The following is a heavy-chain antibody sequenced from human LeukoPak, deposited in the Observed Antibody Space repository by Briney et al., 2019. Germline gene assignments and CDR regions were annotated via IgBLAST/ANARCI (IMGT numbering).Heavy chain of an antibody. CDR3: ARFAGGGSGYFYYMDV. V-gene: IGHV4-39*01. CDR1: GGSITSNTNY. CDR2: IFYSGST. J-gene: IGHJ6*03. D-gene: IGHD6-19*01. Sequence: SETLSLTCTVSGGSITSNTNYWAWIRQPPGKGLEWIGNIFYSGSTYYNPSLRSRVTISVDTSKNQFSLKLNSVTAADTAVYYCARFAGGGSGYFYYMDVWGKGTTVTVSS.